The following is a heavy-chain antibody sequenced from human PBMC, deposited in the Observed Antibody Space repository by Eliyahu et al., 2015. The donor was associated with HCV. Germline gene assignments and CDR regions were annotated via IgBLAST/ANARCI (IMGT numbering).Heavy chain of an antibody. J-gene: IGHJ6*02. CDR1: GFXFSSXG. V-gene: IGHV3-30*18. D-gene: IGHD3-3*01. CDR2: ISXDGSNK. CDR3: AKDVLRFLEWLLRAPYGMDV. Sequence: QVQLVESGGGVVQPGRSLXLSCAAXGFXFSSXGLPWVRXAPGKGLEWVAVISXDGSNKYYADSVKGRFTISRDNSKNTLYLQMNSLRAEDTAVYYCAKDVLRFLEWLLRAPYGMDVWGQGTNGHRLL.